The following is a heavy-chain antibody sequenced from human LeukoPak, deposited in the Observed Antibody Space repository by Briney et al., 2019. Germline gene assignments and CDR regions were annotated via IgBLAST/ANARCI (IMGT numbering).Heavy chain of an antibody. Sequence: PGGSLRLSCAASGLTFSSYSMNWVRQAPGKGLEWVSSISSSSSYIYYADSVKGRFTISRDNAKNSLYLQMNSLRAEDTAVYYCGGYSSGWQNQKNIDYWGQGTLVTVSS. D-gene: IGHD6-19*01. J-gene: IGHJ4*02. V-gene: IGHV3-21*01. CDR2: ISSSSSYI. CDR3: GGYSSGWQNQKNIDY. CDR1: GLTFSSYS.